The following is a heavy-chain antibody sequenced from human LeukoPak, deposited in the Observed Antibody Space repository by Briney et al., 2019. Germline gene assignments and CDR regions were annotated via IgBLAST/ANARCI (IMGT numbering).Heavy chain of an antibody. Sequence: GGSLRLSCAASGFIFSSFGMHWVRQAPGKGLEWVAVISNDGSNKYYADSVKGRFIISRDNSKNTLYLQMNSLRAEDTAVYYCAKDIGRIAATGNGHDYWGQGTLVTVSS. CDR1: GFIFSSFG. CDR2: ISNDGSNK. V-gene: IGHV3-30*18. D-gene: IGHD6-13*01. CDR3: AKDIGRIAATGNGHDY. J-gene: IGHJ4*02.